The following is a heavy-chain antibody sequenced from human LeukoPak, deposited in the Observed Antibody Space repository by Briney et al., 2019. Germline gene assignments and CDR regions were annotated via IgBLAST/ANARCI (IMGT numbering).Heavy chain of an antibody. V-gene: IGHV4-39*01. J-gene: IGHJ3*02. CDR3: ARRELGDFWSGYYSATDAFDI. CDR2: IYYSGST. Sequence: SETLSLTCTVSGGSISSSSYYWGRIRQPPGKGLEWIGSIYYSGSTYYNPSLKSRVTISVDTSKNQFSLKLCSVTAADTAVYYCARRELGDFWSGYYSATDAFDIWGQGTMVTVSS. D-gene: IGHD3-3*01. CDR1: GGSISSSSYY.